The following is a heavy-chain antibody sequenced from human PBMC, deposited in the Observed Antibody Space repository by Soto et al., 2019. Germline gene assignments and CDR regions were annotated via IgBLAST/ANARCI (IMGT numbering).Heavy chain of an antibody. CDR2: IYYSGST. J-gene: IGHJ4*02. V-gene: IGHV4-59*08. Sequence: SETLSLTCTVSGGSISSYYWSWIRQPPGKGLEWIGYIYYSGSTNYNPSLKSRVTISVDTSKNQFSLMLSSVTAADTAVYYCARHGCSSTSCYPTRNLYYFDYWGQGTLVTVSS. D-gene: IGHD2-2*01. CDR3: ARHGCSSTSCYPTRNLYYFDY. CDR1: GGSISSYY.